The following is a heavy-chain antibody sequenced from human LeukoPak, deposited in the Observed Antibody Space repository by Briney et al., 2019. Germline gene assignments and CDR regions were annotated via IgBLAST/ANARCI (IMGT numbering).Heavy chain of an antibody. V-gene: IGHV4-38-2*02. CDR1: GYSISSGYY. CDR3: ARTRRSSWLGVGNWFDP. CDR2: INHSGST. Sequence: SETLSLTCTVSGYSISSGYYWSWIRQPPGKGLEWIGEINHSGSTNYNPSLKSRVTISVDTSKNQFSLKLSSVTAADTAVYYCARTRRSSWLGVGNWFDPWGQGTLVTVSS. D-gene: IGHD6-13*01. J-gene: IGHJ5*02.